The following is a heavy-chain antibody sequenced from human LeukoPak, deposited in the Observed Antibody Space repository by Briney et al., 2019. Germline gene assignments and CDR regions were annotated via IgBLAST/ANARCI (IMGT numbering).Heavy chain of an antibody. D-gene: IGHD3-3*01. J-gene: IGHJ6*03. Sequence: PGGSLRLSCAASGFTFNSYGMHWVRQAPGKGLEYVSAISSNGGSTYYANSVKGRFTISRDNSKNTLYLQMGSLRAEDMAGYYCARAPYDFWSGYSHYYMDVWGKGTTVTVSS. CDR1: GFTFNSYG. CDR2: ISSNGGST. V-gene: IGHV3-64*01. CDR3: ARAPYDFWSGYSHYYMDV.